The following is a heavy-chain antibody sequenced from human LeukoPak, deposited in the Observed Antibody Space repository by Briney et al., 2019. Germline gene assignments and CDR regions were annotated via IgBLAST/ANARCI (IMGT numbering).Heavy chain of an antibody. CDR3: ARDGDTVLTRGYYYYMDV. CDR2: ISSSGSTI. D-gene: IGHD4-23*01. V-gene: IGHV3-48*04. CDR1: GFTFSRNG. J-gene: IGHJ6*03. Sequence: PGGSLRLSCAASGFTFSRNGMTWVRQALGKGLEWVSYISSSGSTIYYADSVKGRFTISRDNAKNSLYLQMNSLRAEDTALYYCARDGDTVLTRGYYYYMDVWGKGTTVTVSS.